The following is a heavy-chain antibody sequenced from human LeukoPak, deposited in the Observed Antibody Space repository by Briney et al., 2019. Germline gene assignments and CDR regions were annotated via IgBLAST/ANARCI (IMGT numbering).Heavy chain of an antibody. CDR1: GFTFSSNW. V-gene: IGHV3-74*01. J-gene: IGHJ4*02. Sequence: PGRSLRLSCAASGFTFSSNWMHWVRQAPGKGLVWVSRINSDGSSTSYADSVKGRFTISRDNAKNTVYLQMNSLRAEDTAVYKCTRGSYYFDSWGQGTQVTVSS. CDR3: TRGSYYFDS. CDR2: INSDGSST.